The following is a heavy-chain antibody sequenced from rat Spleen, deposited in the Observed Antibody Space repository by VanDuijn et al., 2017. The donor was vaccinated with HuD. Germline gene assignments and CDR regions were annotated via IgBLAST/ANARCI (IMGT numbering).Heavy chain of an antibody. CDR1: GFTFSDYY. V-gene: IGHV5-7*01. Sequence: EVQLVESGGGLVQPGRSLKLSCVASGFTFSDYYMAWVRQAPKKGLEWVATISHDGDNTYYRDSLKGRFPISRDNAKSTLYLQMDSLRSEDTATYYCARHSNWGFDYWGQGVMVTVSS. CDR2: ISHDGDNT. D-gene: IGHD5-1*01. J-gene: IGHJ2*01. CDR3: ARHSNWGFDY.